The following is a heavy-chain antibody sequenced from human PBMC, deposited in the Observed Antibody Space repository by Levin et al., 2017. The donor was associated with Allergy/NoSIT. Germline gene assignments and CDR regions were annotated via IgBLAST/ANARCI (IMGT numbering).Heavy chain of an antibody. J-gene: IGHJ2*01. CDR3: AKCSGWYGKGYFDL. Sequence: GESLKISCAASGFTVSGNYMSWVRQAPGKGLEWVSVLYSGGDTKCTESVKGRFTISRDNSKNTLYLQMNSLRAEDTAVYYCAKCSGWYGKGYFDLWGRGTLVTVSS. D-gene: IGHD6-19*01. CDR1: GFTVSGNY. V-gene: IGHV3-53*01. CDR2: LYSGGDT.